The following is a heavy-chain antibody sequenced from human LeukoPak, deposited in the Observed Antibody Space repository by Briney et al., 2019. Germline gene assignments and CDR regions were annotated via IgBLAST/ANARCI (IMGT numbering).Heavy chain of an antibody. V-gene: IGHV1-18*01. J-gene: IGHJ5*02. Sequence: ASVTVSRKASGYTFTSYGISWVRQAPGQGLEWMGWISAYIGNTNYAQKLQGRVTMTTDTSTSTAYMELRSLRSDDTAVYYCARSTPAIPSNWFDPWGQGTLVTVSS. CDR2: ISAYIGNT. D-gene: IGHD2-2*02. CDR3: ARSTPAIPSNWFDP. CDR1: GYTFTSYG.